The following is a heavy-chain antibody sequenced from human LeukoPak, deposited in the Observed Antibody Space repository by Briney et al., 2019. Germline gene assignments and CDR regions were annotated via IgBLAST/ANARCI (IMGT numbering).Heavy chain of an antibody. V-gene: IGHV4-4*02. CDR1: GGSISSSNW. J-gene: IGHJ5*02. D-gene: IGHD3-10*01. CDR3: ARDRGGFGPPTNWFDP. CDR2: IYHSGST. Sequence: SGTLSLTCAVSGGSISSSNWWSWVRQPPGKGLEWIGKIYHSGSTNYNPSLKSRVTISVDKSKNQFSLKLSSVTAADTAVYYCARDRGGFGPPTNWFDPWGQGTLVTVSS.